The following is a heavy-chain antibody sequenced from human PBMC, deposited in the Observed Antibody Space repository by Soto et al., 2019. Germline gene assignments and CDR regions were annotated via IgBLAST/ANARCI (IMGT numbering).Heavy chain of an antibody. J-gene: IGHJ6*02. CDR2: IIPISETT. D-gene: IGHD3-22*01. CDR1: GGTFSSLD. Sequence: SVKVSCKASGGTFSSLDINWVRQAPGQGFEWMGGIIPISETTNYAQIFQGRVSIVADKSTSTAYMELSRLRSEDTAVYYCARALLSHSYDSGGYDSYFHAMDVWGQGTPVTVSS. V-gene: IGHV1-69*06. CDR3: ARALLSHSYDSGGYDSYFHAMDV.